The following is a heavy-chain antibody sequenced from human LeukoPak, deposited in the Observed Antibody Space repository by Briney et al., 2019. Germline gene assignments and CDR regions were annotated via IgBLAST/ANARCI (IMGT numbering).Heavy chain of an antibody. CDR1: GFTFNNYA. Sequence: GGSLRLSCAASGFTFNNYAMSWVRQAPGKGLEWVSAISGSGGSTYYADSVKGRFTISRDNSKNTLYLQMNSLRAEDTAVYYCAKAGRWLQLGYFQHWGQGTLVTVSS. V-gene: IGHV3-23*01. CDR3: AKAGRWLQLGYFQH. D-gene: IGHD5-24*01. CDR2: ISGSGGST. J-gene: IGHJ1*01.